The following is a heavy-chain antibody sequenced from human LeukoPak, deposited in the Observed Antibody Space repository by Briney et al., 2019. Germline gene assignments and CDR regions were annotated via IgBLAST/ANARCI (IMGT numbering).Heavy chain of an antibody. D-gene: IGHD3-10*01. V-gene: IGHV3-21*01. CDR3: ARDRGPGTYAFDI. CDR2: ISSSSYI. CDR1: GFTFISNS. Sequence: GGPLRPSCAASGFTFISNSMNWFRKAPGKGLEWFSSISSSSYIYYADSVKGRFTISRDNAKNSLYLQMNSLRAEDTAVYYCARDRGPGTYAFDIWGQGTMVTVSS. J-gene: IGHJ3*02.